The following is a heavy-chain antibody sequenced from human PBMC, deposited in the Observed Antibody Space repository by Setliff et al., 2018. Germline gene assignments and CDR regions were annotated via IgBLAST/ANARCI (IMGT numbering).Heavy chain of an antibody. V-gene: IGHV4-39*01. CDR3: VRPGGTTVVARHFDY. D-gene: IGHD2-15*01. J-gene: IGHJ4*01. CDR1: GGSISTDHYY. CDR2: ISYSGTP. Sequence: SETLSLTCTASGGSISTDHYYWGWIRQPPGKGLEWIGSISYSGTPYYNASVESRVTISIDTSRNQFSLELRSVTVADTATYYCVRPGGTTVVARHFDYWGSGILVTVSS.